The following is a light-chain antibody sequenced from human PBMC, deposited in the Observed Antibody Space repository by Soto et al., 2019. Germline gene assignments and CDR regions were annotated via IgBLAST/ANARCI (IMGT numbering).Light chain of an antibody. V-gene: IGLV2-14*01. CDR2: DVS. CDR1: SSDVGGYNY. CDR3: SSYKSSSTLYV. J-gene: IGLJ1*01. Sequence: QSVLTQPASVSGSPGQSITISCTGTSSDVGGYNYVSWYQQHPGKAPKLMIYDVSNRPSGVSNRFSGSKSGNTASLTISGLQAEEEADYYCSSYKSSSTLYVFGTGTKLTVL.